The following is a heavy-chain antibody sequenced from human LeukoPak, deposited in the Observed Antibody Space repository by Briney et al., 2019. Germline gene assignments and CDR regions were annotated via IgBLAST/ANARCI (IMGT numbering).Heavy chain of an antibody. CDR3: TTDKTDYYDSSGPPDY. CDR2: IKSKTDGGTT. D-gene: IGHD3-22*01. J-gene: IGHJ4*02. CDR1: GFTFSNAW. V-gene: IGHV3-15*01. Sequence: EGSLRLSCAASGFTFSNAWMSWVRQAPGKGLEWVGRIKSKTDGGTTDYAAPVKGRFTISRDDSKNALYLQMNSLKTEDTAVYYCTTDKTDYYDSSGPPDYWGQGTLVTVSS.